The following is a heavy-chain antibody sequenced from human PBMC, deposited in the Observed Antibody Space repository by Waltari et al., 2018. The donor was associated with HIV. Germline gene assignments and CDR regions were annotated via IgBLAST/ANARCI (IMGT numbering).Heavy chain of an antibody. CDR1: GYSISSGFY. CDR2: VYPSGAR. J-gene: IGHJ4*02. D-gene: IGHD3-10*01. CDR3: ARYGSGTSFEY. V-gene: IGHV4-38-2*01. Sequence: QVQLQESGPGLVKPSETLSLTCAVSGYSISSGFYWAWIRQPPGEGLVWIGNVYPSGARTYNPSLESRVAISLDSSANKFSLKLTSVTAADTAVYYCARYGSGTSFEYWGQGARVTVSS.